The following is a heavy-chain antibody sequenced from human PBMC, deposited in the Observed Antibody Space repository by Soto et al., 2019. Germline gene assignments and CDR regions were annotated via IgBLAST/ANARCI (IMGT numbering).Heavy chain of an antibody. CDR1: GGSFSGYY. D-gene: IGHD1-7*01. Sequence: SETLSLTCAVYGGSFSGYYWSWIRQPPGKGLEWIGEINHSGSTNYNPSLKSRVTISVDTSKNQFSLKLSSVTAADTAVYYCARVGPTGTKTIDYWGQGTLVTVSS. CDR2: INHSGST. J-gene: IGHJ4*02. V-gene: IGHV4-34*01. CDR3: ARVGPTGTKTIDY.